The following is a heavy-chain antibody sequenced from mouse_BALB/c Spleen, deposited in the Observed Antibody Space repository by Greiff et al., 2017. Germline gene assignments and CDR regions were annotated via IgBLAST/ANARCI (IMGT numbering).Heavy chain of an antibody. D-gene: IGHD1-1*01. J-gene: IGHJ2*01. CDR1: GYTFTSYT. V-gene: IGHV1-4*02. Sequence: VKLVESAAELARPGASVKMSCKASGYTFTSYTMHWVKQRPGQGLEWIGYINPSSGYTEYNQKFKDKTTLTADKSSSTAYMQLSSLTSEDSAVYYCARRAIYYYGSSPFDYWGQGTTLTVSS. CDR3: ARRAIYYYGSSPFDY. CDR2: INPSSGYT.